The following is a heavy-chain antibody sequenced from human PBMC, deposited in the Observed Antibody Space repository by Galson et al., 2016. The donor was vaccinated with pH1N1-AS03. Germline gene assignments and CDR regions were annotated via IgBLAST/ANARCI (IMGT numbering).Heavy chain of an antibody. J-gene: IGHJ6*02. CDR3: ARARGGEDAWSQDV. D-gene: IGHD2-21*01. Sequence: SLRLSCAASGFTFSTHTMHWVRQAPGKGLEWVAAISYDGGDKFYADSVKGRFTISRDNAKDSLYLQMDSLRVEDTAVYYCARARGGEDAWSQDVWGQGTTVTVSS. V-gene: IGHV3-30-3*01. CDR1: GFTFSTHT. CDR2: ISYDGGDK.